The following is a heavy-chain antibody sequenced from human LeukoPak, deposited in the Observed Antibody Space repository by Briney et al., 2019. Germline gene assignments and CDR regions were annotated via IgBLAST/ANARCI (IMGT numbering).Heavy chain of an antibody. D-gene: IGHD6-6*01. CDR3: AKDAGPQQLVFFDS. CDR1: GFTFSNFG. J-gene: IGHJ4*02. V-gene: IGHV3-23*01. Sequence: GGSLRLSCTATGFTFSNFGMAWVRQAPGQGMEWVSTISGSGGNMYQADSVKGRFTISRDNSRSTLYLQMNSLRAEDTAVYYCAKDAGPQQLVFFDSWGQGTLVTVSS. CDR2: ISGSGGNM.